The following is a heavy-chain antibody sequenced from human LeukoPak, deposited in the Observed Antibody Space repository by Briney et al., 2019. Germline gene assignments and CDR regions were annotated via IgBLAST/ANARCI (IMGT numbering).Heavy chain of an antibody. V-gene: IGHV4-59*01. CDR3: AKFATVTVPNWLDF. CDR1: GGSISSYY. J-gene: IGHJ5*01. Sequence: SETLSLTCTVPGGSISSYYWSWIRQPPGEGLQFIGYIYYTGTASYNPSLNSRVTMSVDTSKNQFSLKVSSVTAADTAVYYCAKFATVTVPNWLDFWGQGILVTVSS. D-gene: IGHD4-17*01. CDR2: IYYTGTA.